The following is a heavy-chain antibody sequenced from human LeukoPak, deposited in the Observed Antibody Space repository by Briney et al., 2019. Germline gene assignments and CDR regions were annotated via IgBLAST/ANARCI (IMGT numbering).Heavy chain of an antibody. J-gene: IGHJ4*02. CDR2: IHKDGSAK. CDR3: TRDRGFGADDY. Sequence: LTGGSLRLSCGASGFLFSGYWMSWVRQAPGKGLEWVANIHKDGSAKRYVDSVKGRFTISRDNAKSSLYLQMNSLRDEDTAVYYCTRDRGFGADDYWGRGSLVSVSS. V-gene: IGHV3-7*01. CDR1: GFLFSGYW. D-gene: IGHD3-10*01.